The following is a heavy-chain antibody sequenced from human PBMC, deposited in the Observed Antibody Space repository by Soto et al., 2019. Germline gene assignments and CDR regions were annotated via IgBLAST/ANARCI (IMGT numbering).Heavy chain of an antibody. J-gene: IGHJ6*01. CDR3: ARDCDDSTAYYNYYYFGMDV. Sequence: PGGSLRLSCAASGFAFSHYAMYWVRQAPGKGLEWVAVISYDGSNKCYADSVKGRFTISRDNSKNTLFLQMNSLGAEDTALYYCARDCDDSTAYYNYYYFGMDVWGQGTTVTVSS. CDR2: ISYDGSNK. CDR1: GFAFSHYA. D-gene: IGHD3-22*01. V-gene: IGHV3-30-3*01.